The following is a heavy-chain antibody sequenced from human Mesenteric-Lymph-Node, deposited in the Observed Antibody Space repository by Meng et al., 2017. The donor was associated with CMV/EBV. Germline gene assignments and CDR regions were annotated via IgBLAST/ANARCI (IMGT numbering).Heavy chain of an antibody. CDR3: ARDGDYYDSSGYNPFDY. J-gene: IGHJ4*02. D-gene: IGHD3-22*01. CDR2: IYYSGST. V-gene: IGHV4-59*12. CDR1: GGSISSYY. Sequence: VQLQESGLGLVKPSETLSLTCTVPGGSISSYYWSWIRQPPGKGLEWIGYIYYSGSTNYNPSLKSRVTILVDTSKNQFSLNLSSVTAADTSVYYCARDGDYYDSSGYNPFDYWGQGTLVTVSS.